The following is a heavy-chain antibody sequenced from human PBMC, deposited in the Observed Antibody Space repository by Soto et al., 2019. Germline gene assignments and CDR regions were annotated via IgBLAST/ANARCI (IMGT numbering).Heavy chain of an antibody. CDR1: GGSTSSDNY. Sequence: LSLTCTVSGGSTSSDNYWSWIRQPPGKGLEWIGHIYYSGNTDYNPSLKSRLAISIDTSKNQFSLKLSSVTAADTAVYFCAREGGESSDGLYYFDSWGQGSLVTV. CDR3: AREGGESSDGLYYFDS. CDR2: IYYSGNT. V-gene: IGHV4-30-4*01. J-gene: IGHJ4*02. D-gene: IGHD3-16*01.